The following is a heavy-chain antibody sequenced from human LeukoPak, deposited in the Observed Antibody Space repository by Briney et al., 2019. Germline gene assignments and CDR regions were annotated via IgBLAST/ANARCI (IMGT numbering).Heavy chain of an antibody. Sequence: PGGSLRLSCAASGFTFSSYSMNWVRQAPGKGLEWVSYISSSSSTIYYADSVEGRFTISRDNAKNSLYLQMNSLRAEDTAVYYCASESVDWDYWGQGTLVTVSS. CDR1: GFTFSSYS. CDR2: ISSSSSTI. CDR3: ASESVDWDY. D-gene: IGHD5-12*01. V-gene: IGHV3-48*01. J-gene: IGHJ4*02.